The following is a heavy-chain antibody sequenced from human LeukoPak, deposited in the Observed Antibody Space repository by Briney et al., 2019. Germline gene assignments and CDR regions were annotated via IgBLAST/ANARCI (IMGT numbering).Heavy chain of an antibody. Sequence: ASVKVSCKASGYTFTSYDINWVRQATGQGLEWMAWMNSNSGNTGYAQKFQGRVTMTRNTAISTAYMAVSSLRSEDTAVYYCARGGFYCSGSTCYPDFWGQGTLVTVSS. CDR1: GYTFTSYD. CDR3: ARGGFYCSGSTCYPDF. V-gene: IGHV1-8*01. D-gene: IGHD2-15*01. J-gene: IGHJ4*02. CDR2: MNSNSGNT.